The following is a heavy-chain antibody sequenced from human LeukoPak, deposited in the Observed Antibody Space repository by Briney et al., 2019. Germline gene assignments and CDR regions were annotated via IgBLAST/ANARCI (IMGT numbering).Heavy chain of an antibody. CDR2: ISSSSSYI. D-gene: IGHD4/OR15-4a*01. CDR1: GFTFSTYS. V-gene: IGHV3-21*04. CDR3: ARRAGAYSHPYDY. Sequence: GGSLRLSCAASGFTFSTYSMNWVRQAPGKGLGWVSYISSSSSYIYYADSVKGRFTISRDNAKNSLYLQMNSLRAEDTAVYYCARRAGAYSHPYDYWGQGTLVTVSS. J-gene: IGHJ4*02.